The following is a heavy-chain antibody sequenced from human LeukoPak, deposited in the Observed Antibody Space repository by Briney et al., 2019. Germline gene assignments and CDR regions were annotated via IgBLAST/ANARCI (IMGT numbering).Heavy chain of an antibody. Sequence: GGSLRLSCAASGLTFSSYAMSWVREAPARGLEWVSSLRGNGDTFYADSVKGRFIISRDAAKNSLFLQMNSLTAEDTAVYYCARDDKWGFDYWGQGTLVTVSS. CDR3: ARDDKWGFDY. CDR2: LRGNGDT. J-gene: IGHJ4*02. D-gene: IGHD1-26*01. CDR1: GLTFSSYA. V-gene: IGHV3-23*01.